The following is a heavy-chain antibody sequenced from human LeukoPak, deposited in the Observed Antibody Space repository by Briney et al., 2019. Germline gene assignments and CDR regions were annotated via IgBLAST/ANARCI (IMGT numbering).Heavy chain of an antibody. CDR3: ARDDYYYYMDV. CDR1: GGSISSSSYC. V-gene: IGHV4-39*02. CDR2: IFYSGST. Sequence: SETLSLTCTVSGGSISSSSYCWGWIRQPPGKGLEWIGNIFYSGSTYYNPSLKSRVTISVDTSKNQFSLRLTSVTAADTAVYYCARDDYYYYMDVWGKGTTVTVSS. J-gene: IGHJ6*03.